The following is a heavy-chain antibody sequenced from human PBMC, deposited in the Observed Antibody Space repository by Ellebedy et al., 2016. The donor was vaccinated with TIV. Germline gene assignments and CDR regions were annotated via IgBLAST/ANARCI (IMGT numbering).Heavy chain of an antibody. J-gene: IGHJ6*02. CDR3: ARDMTGYCSSTSCYVRHGMDV. D-gene: IGHD2-2*01. CDR1: GGSFSGYY. Sequence: SETLSLTXAVYGGSFSGYYWSWIRQPPGKGLEWIGEINHSGSTNYNPSLKSRVTISVDKSKNQFSLKLSSVTAADTAVYYCARDMTGYCSSTSCYVRHGMDVWGQGTTVTVSS. CDR2: INHSGST. V-gene: IGHV4-34*01.